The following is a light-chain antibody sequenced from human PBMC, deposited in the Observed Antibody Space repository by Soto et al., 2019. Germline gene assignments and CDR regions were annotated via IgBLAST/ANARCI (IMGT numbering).Light chain of an antibody. CDR3: SSYGSTPYV. J-gene: IGLJ1*01. Sequence: SVLTQPASVSGSPGQSITISCTGTSSDVGDYDYVSWYQQHPGKAPKLIIHEVSARPSGISDRFSGSKSGNTASLTISGLQAEDEADYYCSSYGSTPYVFGTGTKVTVL. CDR2: EVS. CDR1: SSDVGDYDY. V-gene: IGLV2-14*03.